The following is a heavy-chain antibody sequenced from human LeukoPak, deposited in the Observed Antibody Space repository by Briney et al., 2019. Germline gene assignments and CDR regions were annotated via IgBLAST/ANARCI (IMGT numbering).Heavy chain of an antibody. CDR2: INNDGTGT. D-gene: IGHD6-13*01. CDR1: GFSFSSYW. CDR3: ARGGTRTQQLAAH. Sequence: GGSLRLSCAASGFSFSSYWMHWVRQAPGKGLAWVSRINNDGTGTSYADSVRGRFTISRDNAKNTLFLQMISLRAEDTAVYYCARGGTRTQQLAAHWGQGTLVTVSS. J-gene: IGHJ4*02. V-gene: IGHV3-74*01.